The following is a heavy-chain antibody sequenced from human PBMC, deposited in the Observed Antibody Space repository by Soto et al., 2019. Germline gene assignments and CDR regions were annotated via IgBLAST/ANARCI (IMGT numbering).Heavy chain of an antibody. Sequence: QVQLVQSGTEVKKPGASVKVSCKVSGHTLSELFVHWVRQAPGKGLEWLGGFDPEEGNTVYAHNFQGRVTMTDDSSTDTAYLGLSSLRSADTAVYYCAAGFPQWELLQYWGQGTLLTVSS. V-gene: IGHV1-24*01. CDR1: GHTLSELF. D-gene: IGHD1-26*01. J-gene: IGHJ4*02. CDR2: FDPEEGNT. CDR3: AAGFPQWELLQY.